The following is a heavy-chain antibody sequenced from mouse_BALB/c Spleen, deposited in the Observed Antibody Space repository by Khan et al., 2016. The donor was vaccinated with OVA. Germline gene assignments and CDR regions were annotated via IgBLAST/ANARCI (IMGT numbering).Heavy chain of an antibody. CDR3: ARDGNYVYAMDY. J-gene: IGHJ4*01. D-gene: IGHD2-1*01. CDR1: GFNIKDTY. V-gene: IGHV14-3*02. Sequence: VQLQQPGAELVKPGASVKLSCTASGFNIKDTYMHWVKQRPEQGLEWIGRIDPANGNTKYDPKFQGKATITADTSSNTAYLQLSSLTSEDTAVYYCARDGNYVYAMDYWGQGTSVTVSS. CDR2: IDPANGNT.